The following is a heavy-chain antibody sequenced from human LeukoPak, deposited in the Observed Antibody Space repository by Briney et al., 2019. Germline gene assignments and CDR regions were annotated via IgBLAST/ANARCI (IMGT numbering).Heavy chain of an antibody. Sequence: ASVTVSCESSGYIFNNYAINWLRQAPGQGLEWMGWINMYTANPAYAQGFTERFVFSLDTSVTTAYLQISNLKTEDTAVYYCARHDNDDDFDYWGQGTLVTVSS. CDR2: INMYTANP. CDR1: GYIFNNYA. V-gene: IGHV7-4-1*02. CDR3: ARHDNDDDFDY. D-gene: IGHD3-16*01. J-gene: IGHJ4*02.